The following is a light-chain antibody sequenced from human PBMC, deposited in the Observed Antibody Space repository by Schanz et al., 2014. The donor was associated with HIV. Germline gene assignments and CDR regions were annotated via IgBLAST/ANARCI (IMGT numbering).Light chain of an antibody. CDR3: ASYGGSGNLL. Sequence: QSALTQPPSASGSPGQSVAISCTGASSDIGVSWYQQYPGNAPKLMIFARNRRTSGVPDRFSGAKSGNTAFLLISGLQDEDEADYYCASYGGSGNLLFGGGAKRTVL. J-gene: IGLJ2*01. CDR2: ARN. CDR1: SSDIG. V-gene: IGLV2-8*01.